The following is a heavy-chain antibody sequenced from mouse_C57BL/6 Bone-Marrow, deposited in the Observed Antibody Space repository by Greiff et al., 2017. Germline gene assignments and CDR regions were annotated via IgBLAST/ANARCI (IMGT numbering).Heavy chain of an antibody. CDR3: TLIYYDYDPAWFAY. V-gene: IGHV14-4*01. CDR1: GFNIKDDY. CDR2: IDPENGDT. Sequence: VQLKQSGAELVRPGASVKLSCTASGFNIKDDYMHWVKQRPEQGLEWIGWIDPENGDTEYASKFPGKATITADTSSNTAYLQLSSLTSEDTAVYYCTLIYYDYDPAWFAYWGQGTLVTVSA. J-gene: IGHJ3*01. D-gene: IGHD2-4*01.